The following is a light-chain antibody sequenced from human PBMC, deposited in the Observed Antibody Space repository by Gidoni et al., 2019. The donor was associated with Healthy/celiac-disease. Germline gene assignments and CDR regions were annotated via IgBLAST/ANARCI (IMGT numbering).Light chain of an antibody. Sequence: IHITQSPSSLSASVGDRVTITCQASQSISSYLNWYQQKPGKAPKRLIYAASSLQRGVPSRFSGSGSGTDFTLTISSLQPEDIATYYCQQSYSTPYTFXQXTRLEIK. V-gene: IGKV1-39*01. CDR1: QSISSY. CDR2: AAS. CDR3: QQSYSTPYT. J-gene: IGKJ2*01.